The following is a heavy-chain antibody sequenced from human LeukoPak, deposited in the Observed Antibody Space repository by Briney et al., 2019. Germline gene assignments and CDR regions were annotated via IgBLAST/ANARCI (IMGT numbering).Heavy chain of an antibody. J-gene: IGHJ4*02. Sequence: GGSLRLSRAASGFTFSSYWMHWVRQAPGKGLVWVSRINSDGSSTSYADSVKGRFTISRDNAKNTLYLQMNSLRAEDTAVYYCARVEGDFWSGSYYFDYWGQGTLVTVSS. CDR1: GFTFSSYW. CDR3: ARVEGDFWSGSYYFDY. D-gene: IGHD3-3*01. CDR2: INSDGSST. V-gene: IGHV3-74*01.